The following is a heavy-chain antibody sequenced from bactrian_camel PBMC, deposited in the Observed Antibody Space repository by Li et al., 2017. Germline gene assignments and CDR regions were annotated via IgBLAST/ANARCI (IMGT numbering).Heavy chain of an antibody. D-gene: IGHD5*01. Sequence: HVQLVESGGDLVQPGGSLRLSCAASGYTTYNRYCMGWFRRAAGKDLEGVAYIVTGGTTTYADSVRGRFTISKDSAKNTLYLQMNSLKPEDTATYYCAAGQGVGWCLDVIRVGAEADFDYWGHGTQVTVS. CDR3: AAGQGVGWCLDVIRVGAEADFDY. J-gene: IGHJ6*01. CDR1: GYTTYNRYC. V-gene: IGHV3S1*01. CDR2: IVTGGTT.